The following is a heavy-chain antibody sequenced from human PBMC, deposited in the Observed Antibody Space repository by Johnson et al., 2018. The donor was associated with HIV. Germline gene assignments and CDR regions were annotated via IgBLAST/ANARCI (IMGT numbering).Heavy chain of an antibody. Sequence: QVHLVESGGGVVQPGRSLRLSCAASGFIFSSYAMHWVRQAPGKGLEWVGLISYDGSNKYYADSVKGRFIISRDNSKKTLDLQTNSLRAEDTAVYYCARDLIKQQFLEAFDIWGQGTMVTVSS. J-gene: IGHJ3*02. CDR1: GFIFSSYA. V-gene: IGHV3-30-3*01. CDR2: ISYDGSNK. CDR3: ARDLIKQQFLEAFDI. D-gene: IGHD3-3*01.